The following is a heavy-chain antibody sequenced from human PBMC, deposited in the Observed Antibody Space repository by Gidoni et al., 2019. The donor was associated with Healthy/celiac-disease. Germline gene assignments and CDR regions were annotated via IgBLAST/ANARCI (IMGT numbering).Heavy chain of an antibody. D-gene: IGHD3-22*01. CDR3: ARVDYYDSSGYYDYFDY. Sequence: EVQLVESGGGLVKPGGSMGLSCAASGLTFSSYSMNWVRKAPGKGLECVSSISSSSSYIYYADSVKGRFTISRDNAKNSLYLQMNSLRAEDTAVYYCARVDYYDSSGYYDYFDYWGQGTLVTVSS. CDR2: ISSSSSYI. V-gene: IGHV3-21*01. J-gene: IGHJ4*02. CDR1: GLTFSSYS.